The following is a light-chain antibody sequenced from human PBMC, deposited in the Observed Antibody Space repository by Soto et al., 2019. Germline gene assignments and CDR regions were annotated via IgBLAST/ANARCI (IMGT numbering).Light chain of an antibody. CDR1: QSISSSY. Sequence: EIVLTQSPGTLSLSPGERATLSCRASQSISSSYLAWYQQKPGQAPRLLIYGASSRATGIPDRFSGSGSGKDLTLTISSLEHEDFAVYYCQQYGSSPPWMFGQGTKVDIK. J-gene: IGKJ1*01. CDR2: GAS. CDR3: QQYGSSPPWM. V-gene: IGKV3-20*01.